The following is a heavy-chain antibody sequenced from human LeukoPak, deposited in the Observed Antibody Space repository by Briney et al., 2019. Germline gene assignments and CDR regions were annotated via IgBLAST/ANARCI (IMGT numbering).Heavy chain of an antibody. CDR1: GGTFSSYA. CDR3: AGSLKFITMIPHY. D-gene: IGHD3-22*01. Sequence: GSSVKVSCKASGGTFSSYAISWVRQAPGQGLEWMGGIIPIFGTANYAQKFQGRVTITADESTSTAYMELSSLRSEDTAVFYCAGSLKFITMIPHYWGQGTLVTVSS. CDR2: IIPIFGTA. V-gene: IGHV1-69*01. J-gene: IGHJ4*02.